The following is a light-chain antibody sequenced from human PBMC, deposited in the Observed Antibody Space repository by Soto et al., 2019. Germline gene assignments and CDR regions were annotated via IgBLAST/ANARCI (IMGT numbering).Light chain of an antibody. CDR2: EVT. V-gene: IGLV2-14*01. J-gene: IGLJ1*01. CDR1: SXDVGGYNY. CDR3: NSFTSTSPYV. Sequence: QSALAQPASVSGSPGPSITISCTGTSXDVGGYNYVSWYQQHPGKAPKLMIYEVTNRPSGVSNRFSGSKSDNTASLTISGLQAEDEADYYCNSFTSTSPYVFGTGTKVTVL.